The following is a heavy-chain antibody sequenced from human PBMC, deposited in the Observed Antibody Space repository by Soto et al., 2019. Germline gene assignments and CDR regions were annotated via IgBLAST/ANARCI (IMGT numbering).Heavy chain of an antibody. CDR3: AKDITATADFYYMDV. CDR2: ISWNSVSR. D-gene: IGHD1-7*01. Sequence: EVQLVESGGGLVQPGRSLRLSCAASGFTFDDYAMHWVRQAPGKGLEWVSGISWNSVSRGYADSVRGRFTISRDNAKNSLYLQMNSLRAEDTALYYCAKDITATADFYYMDVWGKGSTVTVSS. J-gene: IGHJ6*03. CDR1: GFTFDDYA. V-gene: IGHV3-9*01.